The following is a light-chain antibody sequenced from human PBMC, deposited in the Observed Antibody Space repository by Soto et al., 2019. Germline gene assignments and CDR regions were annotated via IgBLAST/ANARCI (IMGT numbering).Light chain of an antibody. CDR2: GAS. V-gene: IGKV3-15*01. CDR3: QHSNSWPQT. Sequence: IVLTRSHATSSLPPGKRPTLACRASQSVSSNLAWYQQKPGQAPRLLIYGASTRATGIPARFSGSGSGTEFTLTISSLQSEDFALYYCQHSNSWPQTFGQGTKVDIK. J-gene: IGKJ1*01. CDR1: QSVSSN.